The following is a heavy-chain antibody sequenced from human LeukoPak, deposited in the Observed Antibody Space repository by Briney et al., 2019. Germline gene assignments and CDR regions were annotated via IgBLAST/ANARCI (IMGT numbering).Heavy chain of an antibody. CDR2: INHSGST. Sequence: SETLSLTCAVYGGSFSGYYWSWIRQSPGKGLEWIGEINHSGSTNYNPSLKSRVTISVDMSKNQFSLKLSSVTAADTAVYYCARHRASGYYFDYWAREPWSPSPQ. D-gene: IGHD3-22*01. CDR1: GGSFSGYY. J-gene: IGHJ4*02. CDR3: ARHRASGYYFDY. V-gene: IGHV4-34*01.